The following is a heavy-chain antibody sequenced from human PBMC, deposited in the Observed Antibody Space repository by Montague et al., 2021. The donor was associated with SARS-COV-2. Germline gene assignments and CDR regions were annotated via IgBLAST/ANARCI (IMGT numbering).Heavy chain of an antibody. Sequence: SLRLYCAASGFTFSSYPMTWVRQAPGKGLEWVSVVYSGGTTTYYADSVKGRFTISRDNSKNTLYLEMNSLRAEDTAIYYCAKDRVPSSSWYDGMDVWGQGTTVIVSS. CDR2: VYSGGTTT. D-gene: IGHD6-13*01. V-gene: IGHV3-23*03. J-gene: IGHJ6*02. CDR3: AKDRVPSSSWYDGMDV. CDR1: GFTFSSYP.